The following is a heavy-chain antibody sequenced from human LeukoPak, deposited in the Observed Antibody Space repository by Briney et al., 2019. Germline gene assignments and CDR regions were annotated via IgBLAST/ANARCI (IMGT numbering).Heavy chain of an antibody. CDR3: ARGPLRSFDY. D-gene: IGHD5/OR15-5a*01. CDR2: IIPIFGTA. V-gene: IGHV1-69*05. J-gene: IGHJ4*02. CDR1: GGTFSSYA. Sequence: ASVKVSCKASGGTFSSYAISWVRQAPGQGLEWMGRIIPIFGTANYAQKFQGRVTITTDESTSTAYMELSSLRSDDTAAYYCARGPLRSFDYWGQGTLVTVSS.